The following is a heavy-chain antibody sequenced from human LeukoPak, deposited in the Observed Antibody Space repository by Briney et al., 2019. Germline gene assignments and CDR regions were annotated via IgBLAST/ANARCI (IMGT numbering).Heavy chain of an antibody. CDR2: IYYSGST. D-gene: IGHD2-2*01. J-gene: IGHJ3*01. Sequence: SETLSLTCTVSGGSISSSNYYWGWIRQPPGKGLEWIASIYYSGSTYYNPSLKGRVTISVDTSKNQFSLKLNSVTAADSAVYYCARSYCSSTSCFAVGAFDLWGQGTTVTVSS. V-gene: IGHV4-39*01. CDR1: GGSISSSNYY. CDR3: ARSYCSSTSCFAVGAFDL.